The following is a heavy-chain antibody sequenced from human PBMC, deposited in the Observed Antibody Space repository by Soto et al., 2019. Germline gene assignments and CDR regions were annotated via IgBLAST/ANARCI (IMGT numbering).Heavy chain of an antibody. D-gene: IGHD3-16*02. CDR2: IYWDNDK. CDR1: GFSPDTRTAG. J-gene: IGHJ3*02. Sequence: QITLKESGPTLVEPTQTLTLTCTFSGFSPDTRTAGVGWIRQPPGKALEWVAIIYWDNDKRYSPSLRSRLAIDKDTSKNQVVLTMTALDPVDTGTYYCAHIMITYGGVIGLDAFDIWGQGTMVTVSS. V-gene: IGHV2-5*02. CDR3: AHIMITYGGVIGLDAFDI.